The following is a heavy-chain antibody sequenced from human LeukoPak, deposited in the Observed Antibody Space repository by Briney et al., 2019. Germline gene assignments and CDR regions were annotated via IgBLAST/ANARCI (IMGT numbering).Heavy chain of an antibody. CDR2: INDSGRI. CDR1: GGSFSNYY. J-gene: IGHJ6*03. V-gene: IGHV4-34*01. Sequence: PSETLSLTCAVHGGSFSNYYWSWIRQPPGKGREWSGEINDSGRINYNPSLMSRVTVSVDTSKNQFSLRLTSVTATDTAVYYCARRWNYGRNYYIDVWGNGATVSVSS. CDR3: ARRWNYGRNYYIDV. D-gene: IGHD1-7*01.